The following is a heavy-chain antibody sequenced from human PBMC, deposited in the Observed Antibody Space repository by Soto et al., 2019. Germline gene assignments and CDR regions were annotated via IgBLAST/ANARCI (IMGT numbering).Heavy chain of an antibody. J-gene: IGHJ4*02. CDR2: ISGSGGST. CDR1: GFILGRHA. D-gene: IGHD2-2*01. Sequence: EVQLLESGGGLVQPGGSLRLSCAASGFILGRHAMIWVRQAPGKGLEWVSAISGSGGSTYYADSVKGRFTISRDNSKNTIYLQINSLRAEDTSLYFCARDLQYHYCCYFNSWSQGTLVTVSS. V-gene: IGHV3-23*01. CDR3: ARDLQYHYCCYFNS.